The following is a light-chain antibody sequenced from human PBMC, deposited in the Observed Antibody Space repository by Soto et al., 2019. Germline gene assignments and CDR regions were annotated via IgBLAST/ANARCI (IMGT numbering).Light chain of an antibody. CDR3: GTWDSSLSAYV. V-gene: IGLV1-51*01. CDR1: SSNIGNNY. J-gene: IGLJ1*01. Sequence: QSVLTQPPSVSAAPGQKVTISCSGSSSNIGNNYVSWYQQLPGTAPKLLIYDNNKRPSGIPDRFSGSKSGTPATLGITGRQTGDEADYYCGTWDSSLSAYVFGTGTKLTVL. CDR2: DNN.